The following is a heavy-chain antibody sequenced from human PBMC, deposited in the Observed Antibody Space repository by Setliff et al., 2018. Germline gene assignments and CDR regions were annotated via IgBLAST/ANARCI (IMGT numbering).Heavy chain of an antibody. V-gene: IGHV4-39*01. CDR1: GGSISSSIYY. J-gene: IGHJ6*03. CDR2: IYYSGST. CDR3: ARRGYYYGYYGSHYYYYMDV. D-gene: IGHD3-10*01. Sequence: SETLSLTCSVSGGSISSSIYYWGWIRQPPGKGLEWIGSIYYSGSTYYSPSLKRRVTISVDTSKNQFSLKLSSVTAADTAVYYCARRGYYYGYYGSHYYYYMDVWGKGTTVTSP.